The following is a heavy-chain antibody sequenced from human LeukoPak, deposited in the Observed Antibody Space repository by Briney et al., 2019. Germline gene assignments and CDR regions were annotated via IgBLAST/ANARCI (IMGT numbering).Heavy chain of an antibody. D-gene: IGHD3-10*01. V-gene: IGHV3-30*18. Sequence: EKSLRLSCAASGFTFSNYGLHWVRQAPGKGLEWVAIISYDGSNKYYADSVKGRFTISRDNSKNTLYLQMNSLRAEDTAVYYCAKDRVWFGELFSETDFDYWGQGTLVTVSS. J-gene: IGHJ4*02. CDR1: GFTFSNYG. CDR2: ISYDGSNK. CDR3: AKDRVWFGELFSETDFDY.